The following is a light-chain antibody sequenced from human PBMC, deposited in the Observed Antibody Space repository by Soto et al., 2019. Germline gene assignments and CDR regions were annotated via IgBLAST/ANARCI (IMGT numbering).Light chain of an antibody. J-gene: IGKJ2*01. V-gene: IGKV1-39*01. Sequence: DIQMTQSPSSLSASVGDRVTITCRASQSISNYLNWYQHKPGKAPKLLIYAASSLQSGVPSRISGSESGTDFTLTISGLQPEDSATYYCQQGYSTPTFGQGTKLEIK. CDR2: AAS. CDR1: QSISNY. CDR3: QQGYSTPT.